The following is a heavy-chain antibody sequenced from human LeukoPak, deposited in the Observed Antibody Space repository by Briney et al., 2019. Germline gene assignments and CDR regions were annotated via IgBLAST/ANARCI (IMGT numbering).Heavy chain of an antibody. CDR3: ARNNIVVVPAANDYYYYYGMDV. J-gene: IGHJ6*02. D-gene: IGHD2-2*01. V-gene: IGHV1-69*13. CDR2: IIPIFGTA. Sequence: SVKVSCKASGGTFSSYAISWVRQAPGQGLEWMGGIIPIFGTANYAQKFRGRVTITADESTSTAYMELSSLRSEDTAVYYCARNNIVVVPAANDYYYYYGMDVWGQGTTVTVSS. CDR1: GGTFSSYA.